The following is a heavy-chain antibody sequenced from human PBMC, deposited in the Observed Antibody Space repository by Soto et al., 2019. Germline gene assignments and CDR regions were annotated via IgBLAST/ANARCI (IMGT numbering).Heavy chain of an antibody. CDR3: ARLDNYDSSSYYYD. V-gene: IGHV4-39*02. J-gene: IGHJ4*02. CDR2: IYYSGST. CDR1: GGSISSSSYY. D-gene: IGHD3-22*01. Sequence: QLQLQESGPGLVKPSETLSLTCTVSGGSISSSSYYWGWIRQPPGKGLEWIGSIYYSGSTYYNPSLKSRVTISVDTSKNHFSLKLSSVTAADTAVYYCARLDNYDSSSYYYDWGQGTLVTVSS.